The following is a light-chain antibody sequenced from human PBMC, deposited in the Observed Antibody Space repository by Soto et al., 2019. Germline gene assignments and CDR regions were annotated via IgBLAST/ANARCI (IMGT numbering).Light chain of an antibody. Sequence: QSVLTQPPSASGTPGQSVTISCSGSTSNIGSNTVNWYQQLPRTAPKPLIYSNNQRPSGVPDRFSGSKSGTSASLAISGLQSEDEADYYCAAWDDSLNGYVFGTGTKLTVL. CDR2: SNN. V-gene: IGLV1-44*01. J-gene: IGLJ1*01. CDR1: TSNIGSNT. CDR3: AAWDDSLNGYV.